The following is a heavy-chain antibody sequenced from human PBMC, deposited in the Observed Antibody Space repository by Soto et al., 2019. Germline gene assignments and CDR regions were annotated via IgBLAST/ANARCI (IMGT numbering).Heavy chain of an antibody. V-gene: IGHV4-59*01. CDR1: GGSISSYY. CDR2: IYYSGST. CDR3: ARGGVYYDILTGYYAVRGNWFDP. D-gene: IGHD3-9*01. Sequence: PSETLSLTCTVSGGSISSYYWSWIRQPPGKGLKRIRYIYYSGSTNYNPSLKSRVTISVDTSKNQFSLKLSSVTAADTAVYYCARGGVYYDILTGYYAVRGNWFDPWGQGTLVTVSS. J-gene: IGHJ5*02.